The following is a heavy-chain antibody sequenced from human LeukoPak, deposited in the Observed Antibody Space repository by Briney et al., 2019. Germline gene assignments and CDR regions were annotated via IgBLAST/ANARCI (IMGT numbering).Heavy chain of an antibody. CDR1: GFTFSSYS. J-gene: IGHJ4*02. D-gene: IGHD3-10*01. CDR2: ISSSSSYI. CDR3: ARLGAFIVEPYYFDY. V-gene: IGHV3-21*01. Sequence: GGSLRLSCAASGFTFSSYSMNWVRQAPGKGLEWVSSISSSSSYIYYADSVKGRFTISRDNAKNSLYLQMNSLRAEDTAVYYCARLGAFIVEPYYFDYWGQGTLVTVSS.